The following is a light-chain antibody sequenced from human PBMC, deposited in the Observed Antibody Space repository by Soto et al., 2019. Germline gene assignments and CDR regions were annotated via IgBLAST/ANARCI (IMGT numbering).Light chain of an antibody. J-gene: IGKJ4*01. CDR3: QQYDNWPLT. Sequence: EIVMTQSPATLSLSPGERATLSCRASQRLSSNLAWYQQKPGQAPRLLIYGASTRATGVPARFSGSGSGTEFTLTISSLQSEDSAVYYCQQYDNWPLTFGGGTKVEIK. CDR2: GAS. CDR1: QRLSSN. V-gene: IGKV3-15*01.